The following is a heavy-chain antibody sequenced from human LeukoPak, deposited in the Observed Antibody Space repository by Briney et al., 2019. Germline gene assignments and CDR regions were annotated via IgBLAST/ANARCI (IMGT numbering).Heavy chain of an antibody. CDR2: IRYDVSNK. Sequence: GGSLRLSCAVSGFTFSSYGMHWVRQAPGKGLEWVAFIRYDVSNKYYADSVKGRFTISRDNSKNTLYLQMNSLRAEDTAVCYCEKAPYYDDSSGYSTPPDYWGQGTLVTVSS. D-gene: IGHD3-22*01. CDR1: GFTFSSYG. J-gene: IGHJ4*02. CDR3: EKAPYYDDSSGYSTPPDY. V-gene: IGHV3-30*02.